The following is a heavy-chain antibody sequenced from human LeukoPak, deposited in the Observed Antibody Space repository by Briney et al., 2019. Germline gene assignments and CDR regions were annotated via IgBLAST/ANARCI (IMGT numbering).Heavy chain of an antibody. CDR3: AREIGRDYFDY. J-gene: IGHJ4*02. V-gene: IGHV4-59*01. Sequence: PSETLSLTCTVSGGSISSYYWSWIRQPPGKGLEWIGYIYYSGSTNYNPSLKSRVTISADTSKNQFSLKLSSVTAADTAVYYCAREIGRDYFDYWGQGTLVTVSS. CDR1: GGSISSYY. CDR2: IYYSGST. D-gene: IGHD1-26*01.